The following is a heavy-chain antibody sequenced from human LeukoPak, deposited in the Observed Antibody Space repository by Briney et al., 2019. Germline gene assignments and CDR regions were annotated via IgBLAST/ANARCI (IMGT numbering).Heavy chain of an antibody. Sequence: GASVKVSCKASGYTFTSYAISWVRQAPGQGLEWMGGIIPIFGTANYAQKFQGRVTITADKSTSTAYMELSSLRSEDTVVYYCARSVYYYDSSGRGAWGQGTLVTVSS. J-gene: IGHJ5*02. V-gene: IGHV1-69*06. CDR1: GYTFTSYA. CDR3: ARSVYYYDSSGRGA. CDR2: IIPIFGTA. D-gene: IGHD3-22*01.